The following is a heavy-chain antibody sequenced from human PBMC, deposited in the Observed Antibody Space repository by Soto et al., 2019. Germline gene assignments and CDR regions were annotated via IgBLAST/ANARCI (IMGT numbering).Heavy chain of an antibody. V-gene: IGHV3-48*01. CDR3: ARDLDESSGWTRNFDY. J-gene: IGHJ4*02. D-gene: IGHD6-19*01. CDR1: GFTFSSYS. Sequence: GGSLRLSCAASGFTFSSYSMNWVRQAPGKGLEWVSYISSSSSTIYYADSVKGRFTISRDNAKNSLYLQMNSLRAEDTAVYYCARDLDESSGWTRNFDYWGQGTLVTVSS. CDR2: ISSSSSTI.